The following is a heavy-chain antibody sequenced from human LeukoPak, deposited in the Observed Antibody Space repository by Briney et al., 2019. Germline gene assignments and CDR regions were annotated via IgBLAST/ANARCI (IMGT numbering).Heavy chain of an antibody. CDR3: ARDLVHAFDI. CDR2: INPNSGGT. CDR1: GYTFTSYG. V-gene: IGHV1-2*02. Sequence: ASVKVSCKASGYTFTSYGISWVRQAPGQGLEWMGWINPNSGGTNYAQKFQGRVTMTRDTSISTAYMELTRLRSDDTAVYYCARDLVHAFDIWGQGTMVTVSS. D-gene: IGHD2-8*02. J-gene: IGHJ3*02.